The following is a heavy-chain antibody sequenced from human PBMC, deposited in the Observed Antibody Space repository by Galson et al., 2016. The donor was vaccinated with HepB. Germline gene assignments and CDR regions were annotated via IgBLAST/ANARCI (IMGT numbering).Heavy chain of an antibody. CDR3: AKAVGVGDYTGGDFDY. V-gene: IGHV3-23*01. CDR2: ITNTGGST. Sequence: SLRLSCAASGVTFSSYAMNWIRQAPGKGLEWVSTITNTGGSTYYADSVKGRFTISRDNTKNTVYLQMNSLRDEDTAVYYCAKAVGVGDYTGGDFDYWGQGTLVTVSS. D-gene: IGHD3-3*01. CDR1: GVTFSSYA. J-gene: IGHJ4*02.